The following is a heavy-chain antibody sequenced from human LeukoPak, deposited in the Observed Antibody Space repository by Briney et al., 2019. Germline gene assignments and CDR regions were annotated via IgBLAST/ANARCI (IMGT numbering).Heavy chain of an antibody. V-gene: IGHV1-2*02. J-gene: IGHJ4*02. CDR3: ARESMVRGVTYTDY. CDR1: GYTFTSYG. CDR2: INPNSGDT. Sequence: GASVKVSCKASGYTFTSYGISWVRQAPGQGLEWMGWINPNSGDTNYAQKFQGRVTMTRDTSISTAYMELSRLRSDDTAVYYCARESMVRGVTYTDYWGQGTLVTVSS. D-gene: IGHD3-10*01.